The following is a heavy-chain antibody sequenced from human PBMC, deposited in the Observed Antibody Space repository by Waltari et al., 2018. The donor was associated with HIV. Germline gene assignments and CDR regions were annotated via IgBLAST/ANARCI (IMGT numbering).Heavy chain of an antibody. D-gene: IGHD2-21*02. V-gene: IGHV3-30*18. Sequence: QVRLVESGGGVVQPGRSLRLSCAASGFIFSRNGMHWVRKAPGKGLEWRAVIFSDGIKNYYVDSVKGRFTISRDNSKNTMYLQMNSLTPEDTAVYYCAKDQDGGDRAFDYWGQGTLVTVSS. J-gene: IGHJ4*02. CDR2: IFSDGIKN. CDR3: AKDQDGGDRAFDY. CDR1: GFIFSRNG.